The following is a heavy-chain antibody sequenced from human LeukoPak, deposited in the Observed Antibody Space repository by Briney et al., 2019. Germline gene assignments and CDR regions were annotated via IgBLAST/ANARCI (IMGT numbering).Heavy chain of an antibody. D-gene: IGHD3-22*01. CDR1: RFTFSNFA. CDR3: ARGAYYYED. CDR2: ISSSSSTI. V-gene: IGHV3-48*01. Sequence: GGSLRLSCAASRFTFSNFAMSWVRQAPGKGLEWVSYISSSSSTIYYADSVKGRFTISRDNAKNSLDLQMNSLRAEDTAVYYCARGAYYYEDWGQGTLVTVSS. J-gene: IGHJ4*02.